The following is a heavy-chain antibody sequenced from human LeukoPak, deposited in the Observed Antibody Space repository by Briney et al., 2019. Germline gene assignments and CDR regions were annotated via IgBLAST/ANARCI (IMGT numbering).Heavy chain of an antibody. D-gene: IGHD3-3*01. CDR3: ARGPTYYDFWSYYYYYMDV. CDR1: GYTFTSYD. CDR2: LNPNSGNT. V-gene: IGHV1-8*01. J-gene: IGHJ6*03. Sequence: GASVKVSCKASGYTFTSYDINWVRQATGQGLEWMGWLNPNSGNTDYAQKFHDRVTITSNTSISTAYMELSSLRSEDTAVYYCARGPTYYDFWSYYYYYMDVWGKGTTVTVSS.